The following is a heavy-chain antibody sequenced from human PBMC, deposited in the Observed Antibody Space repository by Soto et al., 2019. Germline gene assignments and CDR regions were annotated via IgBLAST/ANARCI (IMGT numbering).Heavy chain of an antibody. CDR3: VRDGTKALRDWFDP. D-gene: IGHD1-1*01. CDR2: IYATGTT. V-gene: IGHV4-4*07. J-gene: IGHJ5*02. Sequence: QVQLQESGPGLVKPSETLSLTCTVSGASISGYYWCWIRKSAGKGLVWIGRIYATGTTDYNTSLKSRVMMSVDTSKKQFSLKLRSVTAADTAVYYCVRDGTKALRDWFDPWGQGISVTVSS. CDR1: GASISGYY.